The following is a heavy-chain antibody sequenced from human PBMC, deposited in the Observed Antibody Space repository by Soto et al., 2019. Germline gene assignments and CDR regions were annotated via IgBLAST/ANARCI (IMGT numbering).Heavy chain of an antibody. Sequence: GGSLRLSCAASGFTFSSYAMSWVRQAPGKGLEWVSAISGSGGSTYYADSVKGRFTISRDNSKNTLYLQMNSLRAEDTAVYYCAREYSGYDYWLWNPFDYWGQGTLVTVSS. V-gene: IGHV3-23*01. CDR2: ISGSGGST. CDR1: GFTFSSYA. J-gene: IGHJ4*02. D-gene: IGHD5-12*01. CDR3: AREYSGYDYWLWNPFDY.